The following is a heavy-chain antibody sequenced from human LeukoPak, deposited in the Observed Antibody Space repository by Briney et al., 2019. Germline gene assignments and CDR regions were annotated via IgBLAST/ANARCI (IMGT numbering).Heavy chain of an antibody. V-gene: IGHV4-34*01. CDR1: GGSFSGYY. Sequence: SETLSLTCAVYGGSFSGYYWSWIRQPPGKGLEWIGEINHSGSTNYNPSLKSRVTISVDTSKNQFSLKLSSVTAADTAVYYCARDVKGPAYYYYGMDVWGQGTTVTVSS. CDR3: ARDVKGPAYYYYGMDV. J-gene: IGHJ6*02. CDR2: INHSGST.